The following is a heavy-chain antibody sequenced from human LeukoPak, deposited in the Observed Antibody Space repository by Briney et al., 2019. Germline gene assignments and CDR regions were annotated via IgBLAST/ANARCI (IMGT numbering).Heavy chain of an antibody. Sequence: SETLSLTCAVYGGSFSGYYWSWIRQPPGKGLEWIGEINHSGSTNYNPSLKSRVTISVDTSKNQFSLKLSSVTAADTAVYYCARGPLLYYYDSSGYQDYWGQGTLVTVS. CDR1: GGSFSGYY. CDR3: ARGPLLYYYDSSGYQDY. J-gene: IGHJ4*02. D-gene: IGHD3-22*01. V-gene: IGHV4-34*01. CDR2: INHSGST.